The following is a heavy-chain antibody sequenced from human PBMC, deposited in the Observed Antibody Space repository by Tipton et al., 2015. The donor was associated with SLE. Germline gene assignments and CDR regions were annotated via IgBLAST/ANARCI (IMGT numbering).Heavy chain of an antibody. V-gene: IGHV4-39*07. CDR2: IYYSGST. J-gene: IGHJ5*02. CDR3: ARHKDFLEWLSSANWFDP. D-gene: IGHD3-3*01. CDR1: GGSINSYY. Sequence: TLSLTCTVSGGSINSYYWGWIRQPPGKGLEWIGSIYYSGSTYYNPSLKSRVTISVDTSKNQFSLKLSSVTAADTAVYYCARHKDFLEWLSSANWFDPWGQGTLVTVSS.